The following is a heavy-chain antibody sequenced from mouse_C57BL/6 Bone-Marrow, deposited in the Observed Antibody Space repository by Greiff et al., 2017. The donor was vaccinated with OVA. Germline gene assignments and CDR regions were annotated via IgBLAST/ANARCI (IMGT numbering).Heavy chain of an antibody. CDR1: GFTFSSYA. CDR2: ISDGGSYT. J-gene: IGHJ2*01. CDR3: AREGAYYFDY. Sequence: EVKLVESGGGLVKPGGSLKLSCAASGFTFSSYAMSWVRQTPEKRLEWVATISDGGSYTYYPDNVKGRFTISRDNAKNNLYLQMSHLKSEDTAMYYCAREGAYYFDYWGKGTTLTVSS. V-gene: IGHV5-4*01.